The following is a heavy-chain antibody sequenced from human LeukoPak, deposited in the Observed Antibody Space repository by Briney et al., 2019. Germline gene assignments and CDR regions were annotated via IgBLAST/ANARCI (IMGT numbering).Heavy chain of an antibody. Sequence: SETLSLTCSVSGGSITSSYYWGWIRRSPGKGLECIGIISYSGSTYYSSPLKSRVTISVDTSKNQFSLRLNSVTAADTAVYCAREGGSGRPFDNWGRGILVTVSS. CDR1: GGSITSSYY. CDR2: ISYSGST. V-gene: IGHV4-39*07. J-gene: IGHJ4*02. CDR3: AREGGSGRPFDN. D-gene: IGHD3-10*01.